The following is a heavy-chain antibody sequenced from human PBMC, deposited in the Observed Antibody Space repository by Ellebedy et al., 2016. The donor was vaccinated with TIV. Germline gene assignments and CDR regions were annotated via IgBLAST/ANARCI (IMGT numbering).Heavy chain of an antibody. Sequence: ASVKVSCKASGYTFTGYPMNWVRQAPGQGLEWLGWINMNTGNPTYAQGFTGRFVFSLDTSVSTAYLQISSLKAEDTAVYYCARDHSSGSGWFDPWGQGTLVNVFS. V-gene: IGHV7-4-1*02. J-gene: IGHJ5*02. CDR3: ARDHSSGSGWFDP. D-gene: IGHD6-25*01. CDR1: GYTFTGYP. CDR2: INMNTGNP.